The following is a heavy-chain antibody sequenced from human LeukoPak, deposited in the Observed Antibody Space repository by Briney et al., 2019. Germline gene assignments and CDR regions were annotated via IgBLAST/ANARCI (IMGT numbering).Heavy chain of an antibody. Sequence: ASVKVPCKVSGYTLTELSMHWVRQAPGKGLEWMGGFDPEDGETIYAQKFQGRVTMTEDTPTDTAYMELSSLRSEDTAVYYCATHLLMVRGVTFFDYWGQGTLVTVSS. D-gene: IGHD3-10*01. J-gene: IGHJ4*02. CDR1: GYTLTELS. CDR3: ATHLLMVRGVTFFDY. V-gene: IGHV1-24*01. CDR2: FDPEDGET.